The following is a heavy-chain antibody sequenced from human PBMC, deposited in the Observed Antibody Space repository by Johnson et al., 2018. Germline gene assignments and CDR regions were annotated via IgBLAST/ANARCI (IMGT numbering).Heavy chain of an antibody. V-gene: IGHV1-46*01. CDR3: TIFGSGEDYYFDY. J-gene: IGHJ4*02. CDR2: INPRSGGT. Sequence: QVQLQESGAEVKKPGASVQISCKASGYAFISWFLHWVRQAPGQGLEWMGRINPRSGGTSYAQRFHGSVSMTRDTSTKTAYRELRSLRSEDSAIYYCTIFGSGEDYYFDYWGQGTLVTVSS. D-gene: IGHD2-15*01. CDR1: GYAFISWF.